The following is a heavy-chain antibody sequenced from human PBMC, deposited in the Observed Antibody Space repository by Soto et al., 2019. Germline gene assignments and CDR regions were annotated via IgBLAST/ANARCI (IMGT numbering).Heavy chain of an antibody. CDR2: ISYDGSNK. CDR3: AKIVATVAYYYYGMDV. CDR1: GFTFSSYG. V-gene: IGHV3-30*18. D-gene: IGHD5-12*01. Sequence: VGSLRLSCAASGFTFSSYGMHWVRQAPGKGLEWVAVISYDGSNKYYADSVKGRFTISRDNSKSTLYLQMNSLRAEDTAVYYCAKIVATVAYYYYGMDVWGQGTTVTVSS. J-gene: IGHJ6*02.